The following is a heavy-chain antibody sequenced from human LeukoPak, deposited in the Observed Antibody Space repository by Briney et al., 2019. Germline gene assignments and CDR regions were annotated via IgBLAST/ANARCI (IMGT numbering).Heavy chain of an antibody. Sequence: ASVKVSCKASGYTFTSYDINWVRQATGQGLEWMGRMNPNSGNTGYAQKFQGRVTMTRNTSISTAYMELSSLRSEDTAVYYCARTRIAAAGRGFDPWGQGTLVTVSS. D-gene: IGHD6-13*01. CDR1: GYTFTSYD. V-gene: IGHV1-8*01. CDR2: MNPNSGNT. CDR3: ARTRIAAAGRGFDP. J-gene: IGHJ5*02.